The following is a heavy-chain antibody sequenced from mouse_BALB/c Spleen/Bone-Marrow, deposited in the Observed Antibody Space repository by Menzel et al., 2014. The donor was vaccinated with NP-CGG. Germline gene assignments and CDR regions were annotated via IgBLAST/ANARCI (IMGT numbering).Heavy chain of an antibody. V-gene: IGHV1S137*01. CDR1: GYTFTDYA. J-gene: IGHJ4*01. Sequence: QVQLQQSGAELVRPGVSVKTSCKGSGYTFTDYAMHWVKQSHAESLEWIGVINTYFGDISYNQKFKGKATIAVDKTSRTVYMELARLTAEDSAIYYCARGYSNNYAMDYWGQGTSVTVSS. CDR2: INTYFGDI. CDR3: ARGYSNNYAMDY. D-gene: IGHD2-5*01.